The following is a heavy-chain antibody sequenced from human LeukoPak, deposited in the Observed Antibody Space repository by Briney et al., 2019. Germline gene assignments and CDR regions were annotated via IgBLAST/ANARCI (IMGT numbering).Heavy chain of an antibody. CDR3: AKPYPTLTTSAVLDN. Sequence: GGSLRLSCAASGFTFDYYTMYWVRQGPEKGLEWVSLISMDGVNTFYADSVKGRFTISRDNSKNTVYLQINTLRTDDAAIYYCAKPYPTLTTSAVLDNWGQGTLVTVSS. V-gene: IGHV3-43*01. J-gene: IGHJ4*02. D-gene: IGHD1-1*01. CDR2: ISMDGVNT. CDR1: GFTFDYYT.